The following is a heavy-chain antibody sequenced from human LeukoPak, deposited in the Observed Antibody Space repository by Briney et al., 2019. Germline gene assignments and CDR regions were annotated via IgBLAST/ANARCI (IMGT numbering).Heavy chain of an antibody. J-gene: IGHJ3*02. CDR1: GGSISSSSYY. V-gene: IGHV4-39*07. Sequence: SETLSLTCTVSGGSISSSSYYWGWIRQPPGKGLEWIGSIYYSGSTYYNPSLKSRVSISVDTSKNQFSLKLSSVTAADTAVYYCARSRGDGDPNPKTRDIAAADAFDIWGQGTMVTVSS. CDR3: ARSRGDGDPNPKTRDIAAADAFDI. D-gene: IGHD6-13*01. CDR2: IYYSGST.